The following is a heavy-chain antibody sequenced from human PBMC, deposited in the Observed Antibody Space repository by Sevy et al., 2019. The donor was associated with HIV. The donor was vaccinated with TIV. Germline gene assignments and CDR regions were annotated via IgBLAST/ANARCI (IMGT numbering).Heavy chain of an antibody. Sequence: ASVKVSCKASGYTFTGYYMHWVRQAPGQGLEWMGWINPNSGGTNYAQKFQGRVTMSRDTSISTAYMELSTLRSDDTAVYYCARDNGYSYGYIGLVDYWGQGTLVTVSS. CDR3: ARDNGYSYGYIGLVDY. CDR2: INPNSGGT. D-gene: IGHD5-18*01. V-gene: IGHV1-2*02. J-gene: IGHJ4*02. CDR1: GYTFTGYY.